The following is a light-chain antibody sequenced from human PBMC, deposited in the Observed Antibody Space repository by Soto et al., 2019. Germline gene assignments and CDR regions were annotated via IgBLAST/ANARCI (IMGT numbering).Light chain of an antibody. CDR2: DVT. Sequence: LTQPRSVSGSPGQSVTISCTGTSSDIGGYYYVSWYQQHSGKASNLMIYDVTKRPSGVPDRFSGSKSGTTASLTISGLQSKDEADNYCFSDAASYTFSVFGPETKVIVL. J-gene: IGLJ1*01. CDR3: FSDAASYTFSV. V-gene: IGLV2-11*01. CDR1: SSDIGGYYY.